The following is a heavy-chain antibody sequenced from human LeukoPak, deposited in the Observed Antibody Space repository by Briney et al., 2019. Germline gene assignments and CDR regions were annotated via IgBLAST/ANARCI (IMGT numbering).Heavy chain of an antibody. CDR2: IYHSGST. CDR3: AREVAGSENWYFDL. V-gene: IGHV4-38-2*02. CDR1: GYSISSGYY. Sequence: SETLSLTCAVSGYSISSGYYWGWIRQPPGKGLEWIGSIYHSGSTYYNPSLKSRVTISVDTSKNQFSLKLSSVPAADTAVYYCAREVAGSENWYFDLWGRGTLVTVSS. D-gene: IGHD6-19*01. J-gene: IGHJ2*01.